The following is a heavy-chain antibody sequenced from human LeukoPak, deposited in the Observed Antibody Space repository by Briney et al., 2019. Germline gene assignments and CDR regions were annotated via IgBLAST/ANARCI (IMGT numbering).Heavy chain of an antibody. D-gene: IGHD2-15*01. CDR3: ARDEVMVASSPSYWFFAL. CDR2: ISSSGTYK. V-gene: IGHV3-21*01. J-gene: IGHJ2*01. Sequence: GGSLRLSCAASGFTFSSYTMNWVRQAPGKGLEWVSSISSSGTYKYSADSLKGRFTISRDNVKNSLYLQMNSLRAEDTAVYYCARDEVMVASSPSYWFFALWGRGTLVTVSS. CDR1: GFTFSSYT.